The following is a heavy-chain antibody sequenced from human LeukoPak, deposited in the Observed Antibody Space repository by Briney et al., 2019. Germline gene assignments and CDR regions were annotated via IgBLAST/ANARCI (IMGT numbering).Heavy chain of an antibody. V-gene: IGHV3-21*01. CDR2: ISSSSSYI. CDR3: ARVRSSGFDY. CDR1: GFTFSSYS. D-gene: IGHD6-25*01. J-gene: IGHJ4*02. Sequence: GGSLRLSCAASGFTFSSYSMNWVRQAPGKGLEWVSSISSSSSYIYYADSMKGRFTISRDNAKNSLYLQMNSLRAEDTAVYYCARVRSSGFDYWGQGTLVTVSS.